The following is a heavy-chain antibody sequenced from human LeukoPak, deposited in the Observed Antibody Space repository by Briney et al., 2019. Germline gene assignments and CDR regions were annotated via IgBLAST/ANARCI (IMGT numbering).Heavy chain of an antibody. V-gene: IGHV4-4*02. Sequence: SETLSLTCAVSGGSISSSNWWSWVRQPPGKGLEWIGEIYHSGSTNYNPSLKSRVTISVDKSKNQFSLKLSSVTAADTAIYYCAREVNVAAPGTDDAFDIWGQGTMVTVSS. J-gene: IGHJ3*02. D-gene: IGHD6-13*01. CDR1: GGSISSSNW. CDR2: IYHSGST. CDR3: AREVNVAAPGTDDAFDI.